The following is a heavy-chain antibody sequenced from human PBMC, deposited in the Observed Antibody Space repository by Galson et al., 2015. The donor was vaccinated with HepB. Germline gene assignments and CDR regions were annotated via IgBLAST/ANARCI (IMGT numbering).Heavy chain of an antibody. D-gene: IGHD3-16*01. CDR3: VKEGSWFGGDWFDP. Sequence: SLRLSCAGSGFIFRHHAMAWIRQAPGKGLEWVSGINGRGSTRSYSDAVKGRFSISRDNSKDTVFLQMDNLSAEDTAVYYCVKEGSWFGGDWFDPWGQGALVTVS. J-gene: IGHJ5*02. CDR2: INGRGSTR. CDR1: GFIFRHHA. V-gene: IGHV3-23*01.